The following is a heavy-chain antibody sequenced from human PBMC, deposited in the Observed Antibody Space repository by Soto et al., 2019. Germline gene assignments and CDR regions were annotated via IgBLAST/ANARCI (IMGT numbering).Heavy chain of an antibody. V-gene: IGHV3-13*01. J-gene: IGHJ4*02. CDR3: ARNYYGSGSYWALDY. CDR2: IGTAGDT. Sequence: GGSLRLSCAASGFTFSSYDMHWVRQATGKGLEWVSAIGTAGDTYYPGSVKGRFTISRENAKNSLYLQMNSLRAEDTAVYYCARNYYGSGSYWALDYWGQGTLVTVSS. CDR1: GFTFSSYD. D-gene: IGHD3-10*01.